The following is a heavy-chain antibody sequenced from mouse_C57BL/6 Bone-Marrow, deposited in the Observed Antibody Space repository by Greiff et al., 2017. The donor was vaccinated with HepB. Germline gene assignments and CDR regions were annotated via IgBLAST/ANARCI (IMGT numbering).Heavy chain of an antibody. D-gene: IGHD2-3*01. CDR3: TRGDGYYRFAY. Sequence: QVQLQQSGAELVRPGASVTLSCKASGYTFTDYEMHWVKQTPVHGLEWIGAIDPETGGTAYNQKFKGKAILTADKSSSTAYMELRSLTSEDSAVYYCTRGDGYYRFAYWGQSTLVTVSA. CDR1: GYTFTDYE. V-gene: IGHV1-15*01. CDR2: IDPETGGT. J-gene: IGHJ3*01.